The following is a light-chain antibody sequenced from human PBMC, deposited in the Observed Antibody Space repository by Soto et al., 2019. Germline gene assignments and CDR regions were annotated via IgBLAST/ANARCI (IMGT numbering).Light chain of an antibody. J-gene: IGKJ1*01. CDR1: QSFKSIY. V-gene: IGKV3-20*01. Sequence: EILLTQYPGTLSLSPGERATLSCRASQSFKSIYLAWYQQKPGQAPRLLIYGASSRATGIPERFSGSGSGTDFTLTISRMEPEDFAVYYCHQYDSWTFGHGTKVDIK. CDR2: GAS. CDR3: HQYDSWT.